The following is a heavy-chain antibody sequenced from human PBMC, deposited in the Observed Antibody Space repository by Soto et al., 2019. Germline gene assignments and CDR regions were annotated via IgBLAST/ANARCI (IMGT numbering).Heavy chain of an antibody. V-gene: IGHV3-33*01. J-gene: IGHJ6*02. Sequence: GGSLRLSCAASGFTFSSYGMHWVRQAPGKGLEWVAVIWYDGSNKYYADSVKGRFTISRDNSKNTLYLQMNSLRAEDTAVYYCARDPPTVTNYYYYGMDVWGQGTTVTVSS. CDR3: ARDPPTVTNYYYYGMDV. CDR2: IWYDGSNK. D-gene: IGHD4-4*01. CDR1: GFTFSSYG.